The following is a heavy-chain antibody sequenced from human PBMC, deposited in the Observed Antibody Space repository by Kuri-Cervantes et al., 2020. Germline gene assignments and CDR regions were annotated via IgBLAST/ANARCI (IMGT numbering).Heavy chain of an antibody. CDR1: GIIFSDYY. D-gene: IGHD2-15*01. CDR3: ARLLAATPDY. V-gene: IGHV3-11*01. J-gene: IGHJ4*02. CDR2: ISNSDATT. Sequence: GESLKISCAASGIIFSDYYMTWIRQAPGKGLEWVSYISNSDATTFYADSVKGRFTISRDNAKNSLFLQMNSLRVEDTAVYYCARLLAATPDYWGQGTLVTVSS.